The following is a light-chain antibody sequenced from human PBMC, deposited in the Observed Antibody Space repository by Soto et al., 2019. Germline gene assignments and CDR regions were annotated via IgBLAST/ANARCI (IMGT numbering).Light chain of an antibody. V-gene: IGLV2-14*01. CDR1: SSDVGGYNY. Sequence: QSALTQPASVSGSPGQSIAISCTGTSSDVGGYNYVSWYQQHPGQAPKLIIHEISNRPSGVSDRFSVSKSGNTASLTIAGLEADDEADYYCSSHTVSSTRVFGTWTKLTVL. CDR3: SSHTVSSTRV. CDR2: EIS. J-gene: IGLJ1*01.